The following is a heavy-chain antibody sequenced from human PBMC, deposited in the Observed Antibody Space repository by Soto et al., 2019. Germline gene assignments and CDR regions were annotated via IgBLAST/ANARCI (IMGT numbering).Heavy chain of an antibody. V-gene: IGHV3-15*07. CDR1: GFTFSNAW. Sequence: GGSLRLSCAASGFTFSNAWMNWVRQAPGKGLEWVGRIKSKTDGGTTDYAAPVKGRFTISRDDSKNTLYLQMNSLKTEDTAVYYCTLQYYYDSSGYYYPGAFDIWGQGTMVTVSS. CDR2: IKSKTDGGTT. CDR3: TLQYYYDSSGYYYPGAFDI. D-gene: IGHD3-22*01. J-gene: IGHJ3*02.